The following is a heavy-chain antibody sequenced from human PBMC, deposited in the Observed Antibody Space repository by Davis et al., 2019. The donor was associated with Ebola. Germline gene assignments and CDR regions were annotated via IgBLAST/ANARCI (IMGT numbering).Heavy chain of an antibody. Sequence: PGGSLRLSCAASGFTFSSYAMHWVRQAPGKGLEWVAVISYDGSNKYYADSVKGRFTISRDNSKNTLYLQMNSLRAEDTAVYYCARDLFYYGSGSYSRNYYYYGMDVWGQGTTVTVSS. D-gene: IGHD3-10*01. CDR1: GFTFSSYA. CDR3: ARDLFYYGSGSYSRNYYYYGMDV. CDR2: ISYDGSNK. V-gene: IGHV3-30*14. J-gene: IGHJ6*02.